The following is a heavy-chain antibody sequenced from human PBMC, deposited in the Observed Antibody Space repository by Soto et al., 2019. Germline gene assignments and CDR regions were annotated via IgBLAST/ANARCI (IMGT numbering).Heavy chain of an antibody. Sequence: PSETLSLTCSVSSGSISSSDYYWSLVRQPPGKGLEWIGYINYSGRTYYKPSLKSRVSISIDTSKNQFSLRLTSVTAADTAVYFCARFGTLGKDYGVDVWAKGPRSPSP. J-gene: IGHJ6*02. CDR2: INYSGRT. D-gene: IGHD3-16*01. CDR1: SGSISSSDYY. V-gene: IGHV4-30-4*01. CDR3: ARFGTLGKDYGVDV.